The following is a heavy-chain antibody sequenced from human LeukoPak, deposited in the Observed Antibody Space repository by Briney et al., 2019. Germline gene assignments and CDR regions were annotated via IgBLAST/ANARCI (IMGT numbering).Heavy chain of an antibody. CDR2: ISSRGTTI. CDR1: GFTFSDYY. V-gene: IGHV3-11*04. CDR3: AKIQVVTDS. D-gene: IGHD2-2*01. J-gene: IGHJ4*02. Sequence: GGSLRLSCAASGFTFSDYYMSWIRQAPGKGLEWVSYISSRGTTIYYADSVKGRFTISRDNAKNSLYLQMNSLRAEDTAIYYCAKIQVVTDSWGQGTLVTVSS.